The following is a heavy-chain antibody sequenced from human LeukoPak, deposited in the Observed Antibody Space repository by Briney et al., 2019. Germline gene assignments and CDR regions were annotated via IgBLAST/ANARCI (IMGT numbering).Heavy chain of an antibody. Sequence: GGSLRLSCAASGFTFSSYAMHWVRQAPGKGLEYVSAISSNGGSTYYANSVKGRFTISRDNSKNTLYLQMGSLRAEDMAVYYCARVASYTSPDAFDIWGQGTMVTVSS. CDR3: ARVASYTSPDAFDI. V-gene: IGHV3-64*01. J-gene: IGHJ3*02. CDR2: ISSNGGST. CDR1: GFTFSSYA. D-gene: IGHD4-11*01.